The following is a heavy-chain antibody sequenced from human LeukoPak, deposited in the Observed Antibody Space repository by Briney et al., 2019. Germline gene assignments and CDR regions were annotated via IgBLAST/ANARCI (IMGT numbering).Heavy chain of an antibody. Sequence: GGSLRLSCAASGFTFSSYGMHWVRQAPGKGLEWVALIWYDGSNKYYADSVKGRLTISRDNSKNTLCLQMNSLRAEDTAVYYCAKPYYYDSSGYYVDAFDIWGQGTMVTVSS. CDR3: AKPYYYDSSGYYVDAFDI. V-gene: IGHV3-33*06. CDR2: IWYDGSNK. CDR1: GFTFSSYG. D-gene: IGHD3-22*01. J-gene: IGHJ3*02.